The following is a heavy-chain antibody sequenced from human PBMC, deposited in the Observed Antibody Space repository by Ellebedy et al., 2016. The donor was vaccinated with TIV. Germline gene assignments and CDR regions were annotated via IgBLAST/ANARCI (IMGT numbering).Heavy chain of an antibody. CDR3: AKGYRWLPPDY. V-gene: IGHV3-43*01. CDR2: ISWGGGTT. Sequence: GGSPRLSCAASGFTFDENTMHWVRQAPGKGLEWVSLISWGGGTTHYVDSVKGRFTISSDNSKNSLYLQMNSLTNEDTAMYYCAKGYRWLPPDYWGQGTLVTVSS. J-gene: IGHJ4*02. CDR1: GFTFDENT. D-gene: IGHD2-8*02.